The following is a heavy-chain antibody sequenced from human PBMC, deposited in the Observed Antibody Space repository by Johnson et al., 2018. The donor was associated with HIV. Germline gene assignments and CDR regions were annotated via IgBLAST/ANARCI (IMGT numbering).Heavy chain of an antibody. CDR3: ATTANNAFDI. D-gene: IGHD5-18*01. CDR1: GFTFEDYA. V-gene: IGHV3-9*01. J-gene: IGHJ3*02. CDR2: ISWNSGNK. Sequence: VQLVESGGGVVQPGGSLRLFCAASGFTFEDYAMYWVRQAPGKGLEWVSGISWNSGNKNYADSVKGRFTISRDNAKNSLYLQMNSLRAEDTALYYCATTANNAFDIWGQGTMVTVAS.